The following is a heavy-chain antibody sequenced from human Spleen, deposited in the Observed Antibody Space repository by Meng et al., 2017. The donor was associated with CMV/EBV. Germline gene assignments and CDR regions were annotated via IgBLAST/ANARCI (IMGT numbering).Heavy chain of an antibody. CDR3: ARVLSGAMDY. Sequence: GESLKISCAASGFTFDDYGMSWVRQAPGKGLEWVSGINWNGGSTGYADSVKGRFTIPRDNAKNSLYLQVNSLRAEDTALYYCARVLSGAMDYWGQGTLVTVSS. V-gene: IGHV3-20*04. J-gene: IGHJ4*02. CDR1: GFTFDDYG. D-gene: IGHD7-27*01. CDR2: INWNGGST.